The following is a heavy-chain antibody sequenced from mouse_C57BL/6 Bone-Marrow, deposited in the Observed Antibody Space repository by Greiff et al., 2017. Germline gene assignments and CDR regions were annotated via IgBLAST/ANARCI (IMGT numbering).Heavy chain of an antibody. J-gene: IGHJ3*01. CDR2: IYPRSGNT. CDR3: APLGGLAWFAY. V-gene: IGHV1-81*01. D-gene: IGHD6-1*01. CDR1: GYTFTGYG. Sequence: VQLQQSGAELARPGASVTLSCKASGYTFTGYGISWVKQRTGQGLEWIGEIYPRSGNTYYNEKFKGKATMTADKSSSTAYMELRSLTSEDSAVYFCAPLGGLAWFAYEGQGTLVTVSA.